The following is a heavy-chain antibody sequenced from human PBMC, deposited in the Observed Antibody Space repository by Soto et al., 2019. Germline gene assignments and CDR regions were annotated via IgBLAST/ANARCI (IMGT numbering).Heavy chain of an antibody. CDR3: VAGYSYGHWYFDL. CDR1: GYTLTELS. D-gene: IGHD5-18*01. J-gene: IGHJ2*01. Sequence: ASVKVSCKVSGYTLTELSMHWVRQAPGKGLEWMGGFDPEDGETIYGQKFQGRVTMTEDTSTDTAYMELSSLRSEDTAVYYCVAGYSYGHWYFDLWGRGTLVTVSS. V-gene: IGHV1-24*01. CDR2: FDPEDGET.